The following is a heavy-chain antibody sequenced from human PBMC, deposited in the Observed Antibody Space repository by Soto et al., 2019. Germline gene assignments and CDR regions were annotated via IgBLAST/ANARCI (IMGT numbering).Heavy chain of an antibody. CDR2: ISSSSSYI. V-gene: IGHV3-21*01. D-gene: IGHD2-15*01. CDR1: GFTFSSYS. Sequence: PGGSLRLSCAASGFTFSSYSMNWVRQAPGKGLEWVSSISSSSSYIYYADSVKGRFTISRDNAKNSLYLQMNSLRAEDTAVYYCARDLRDSGYFEYWGQGTRVTVSS. CDR3: ARDLRDSGYFEY. J-gene: IGHJ4*02.